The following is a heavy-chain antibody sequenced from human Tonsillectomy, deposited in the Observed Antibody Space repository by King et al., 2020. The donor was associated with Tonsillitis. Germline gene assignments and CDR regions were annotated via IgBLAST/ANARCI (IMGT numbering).Heavy chain of an antibody. V-gene: IGHV3-30-3*01. Sequence: VQLVESGGGVVQPGRSLRLSCAASGFTFVGYALHWVRQAPGKGLEWVAFISYDGSNKYYADSVKGRFTISRDNSKNTLYLQMNSLRAEDTAVYYCARDRVPYYYDGSGYLTWFDPWGQGTLVTVSS. D-gene: IGHD3-22*01. CDR3: ARDRVPYYYDGSGYLTWFDP. J-gene: IGHJ5*02. CDR2: ISYDGSNK. CDR1: GFTFVGYA.